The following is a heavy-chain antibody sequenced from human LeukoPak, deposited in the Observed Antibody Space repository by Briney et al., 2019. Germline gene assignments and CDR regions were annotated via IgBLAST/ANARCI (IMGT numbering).Heavy chain of an antibody. V-gene: IGHV3-21*01. CDR2: ISSSSSYI. CDR3: AREGWATYYYDSSRSNAFDI. J-gene: IGHJ3*02. CDR1: GFTFSSYS. D-gene: IGHD3-22*01. Sequence: GGSLRLSCVASGFTFSSYSMNWVRQAPGKGLEWVSSISSSSSYIYYADSVKGRFTISRDNAKNSLYLQMNSLRAEDTAVYYCAREGWATYYYDSSRSNAFDIWGQGTMVTVSS.